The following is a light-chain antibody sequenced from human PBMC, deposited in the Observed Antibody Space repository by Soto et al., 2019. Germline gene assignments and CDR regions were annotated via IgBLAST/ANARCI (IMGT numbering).Light chain of an antibody. J-gene: IGKJ1*01. V-gene: IGKV3-15*01. CDR3: QQYNNWPPT. CDR2: GAS. Sequence: EIVMTQSLATLSGSPGESATLSCRASQSVSSNLAWYQQKPGQAPRLLIYGASTRATGIPARFSGSESGTEFTLTISSLQSEDFAVYYCQQYNNWPPTFGQGTKVDIK. CDR1: QSVSSN.